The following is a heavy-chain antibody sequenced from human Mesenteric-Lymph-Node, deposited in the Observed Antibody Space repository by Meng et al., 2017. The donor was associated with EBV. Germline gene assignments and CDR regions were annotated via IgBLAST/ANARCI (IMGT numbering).Heavy chain of an antibody. CDR3: ARATSGFDS. J-gene: IGHJ4*02. CDR1: GDSVSSNSAA. CDR2: TYYMSKWYN. V-gene: IGHV6-1*01. Sequence: VQLGQSSPGLGKPSQTLSLTCDISGDSVSSNSAAWNWIRQSPLRGLEWLGRTYYMSKWYNDYAVSVKSRISINPDTSKNQFSLQLNSVTPEDTAVYYCARATSGFDSWGQGTLVTVSS. D-gene: IGHD2-2*01.